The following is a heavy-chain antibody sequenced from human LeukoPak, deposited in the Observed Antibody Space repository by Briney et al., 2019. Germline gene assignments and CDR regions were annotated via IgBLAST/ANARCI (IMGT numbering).Heavy chain of an antibody. V-gene: IGHV3-7*01. CDR2: IKRDGSEK. D-gene: IGHD3-10*01. CDR1: GFTFSSYW. J-gene: IGHJ4*02. Sequence: GGSLRLSCTASGFTFSSYWISWVRQAPGIGLEWVANIKRDGSEKYYVDSVKGRFTISRDNAKNSLYLQMNSLRAEDTAVYYCARDRDGGFDYWGQGTLVTVSS. CDR3: ARDRDGGFDY.